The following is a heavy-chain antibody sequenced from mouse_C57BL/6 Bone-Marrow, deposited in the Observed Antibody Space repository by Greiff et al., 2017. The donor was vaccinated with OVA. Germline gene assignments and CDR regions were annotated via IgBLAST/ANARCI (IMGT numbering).Heavy chain of an antibody. CDR2: IDPSDSYT. CDR3: ARDLGLLPYYFDY. Sequence: VQLQQPGAELVMPGASVKLSCKASGYTFTSYWMHWVKQRPGQGLEWIGEIDPSDSYTNYNQKFKGKSTLTVDKSSSTAYMQLSSLTSADSAVYYCARDLGLLPYYFDYWGQGTTLTVSS. D-gene: IGHD2-3*01. CDR1: GYTFTSYW. V-gene: IGHV1-69*01. J-gene: IGHJ2*01.